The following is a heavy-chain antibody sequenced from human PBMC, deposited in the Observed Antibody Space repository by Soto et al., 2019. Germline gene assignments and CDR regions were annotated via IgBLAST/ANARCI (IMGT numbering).Heavy chain of an antibody. D-gene: IGHD2-21*02. Sequence: GGSLRLSCAASGFTFSSYAMSWVRQAPGKGLEWVSGISVSGDSTYYAGSVKGRFTISRDNSKSTLYLQMNSLRAEDTAVYYCAKIFRYGDPEYWGQGALVTVSS. CDR2: ISVSGDST. V-gene: IGHV3-23*01. J-gene: IGHJ4*02. CDR1: GFTFSSYA. CDR3: AKIFRYGDPEY.